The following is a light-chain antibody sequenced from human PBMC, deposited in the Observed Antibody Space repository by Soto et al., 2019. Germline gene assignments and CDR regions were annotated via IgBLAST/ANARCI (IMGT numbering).Light chain of an antibody. CDR1: QSVSNSY. Sequence: EIVLTQSPGTLSLSPGERATLSCRASQSVSNSYLAWYQQKRGQAPRLLLYGTSSRATGIPDRFSGSGSGTDFTLTISSLQSEDFAVYYCQQFNNWPRTFGQGTKVE. V-gene: IGKV3D-7*01. CDR2: GTS. J-gene: IGKJ1*01. CDR3: QQFNNWPRT.